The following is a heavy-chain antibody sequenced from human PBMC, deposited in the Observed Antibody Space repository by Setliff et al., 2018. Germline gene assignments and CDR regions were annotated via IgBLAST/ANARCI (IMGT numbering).Heavy chain of an antibody. V-gene: IGHV3-23*01. CDR3: AKSGSGYYTYYYMDV. J-gene: IGHJ6*03. Sequence: HPGGSLRLSCAASGFTVSSNSISWVRQAPGKGPEWVSGISGSGGSTYYADSVKGRFTISRDNSKNTLYLQMNSLRAEDTAVYYCAKSGSGYYTYYYMDVWGKGTTVTVSS. CDR2: ISGSGGST. D-gene: IGHD3-3*01. CDR1: GFTVSSNS.